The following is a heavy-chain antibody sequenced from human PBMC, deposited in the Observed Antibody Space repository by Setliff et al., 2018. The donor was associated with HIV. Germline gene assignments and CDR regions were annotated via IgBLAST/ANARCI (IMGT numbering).Heavy chain of an antibody. CDR3: ATSAVAGLFDY. Sequence: SETLSLTCTVSGGSVSSGSHYWSWVRPPAGKGLEWIGQMDTSGATKYNPSLQTRVTMSLDTSKNQFSLKLTSVTAADTAVYYCATSAVAGLFDYWGQGTLVTVSS. CDR2: MDTSGAT. J-gene: IGHJ4*02. D-gene: IGHD6-19*01. CDR1: GGSVSSGSHY. V-gene: IGHV4-61*09.